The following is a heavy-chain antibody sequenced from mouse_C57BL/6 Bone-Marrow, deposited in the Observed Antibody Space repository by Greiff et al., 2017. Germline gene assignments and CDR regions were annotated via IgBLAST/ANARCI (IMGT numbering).Heavy chain of an antibody. CDR2: IDPSDSYT. V-gene: IGHV1-59*01. Sequence: VQLQQPGAELVRPGTSVKLSCKASGYTFTSYWMHWVKQRPGQGLEWIGVIDPSDSYTNYNQKFKGKATLTVDTSSSTAYMQLSSLTSEDSAVYYCARDTTVENYAMDYWGQGTSVTVS. J-gene: IGHJ4*01. D-gene: IGHD1-1*01. CDR1: GYTFTSYW. CDR3: ARDTTVENYAMDY.